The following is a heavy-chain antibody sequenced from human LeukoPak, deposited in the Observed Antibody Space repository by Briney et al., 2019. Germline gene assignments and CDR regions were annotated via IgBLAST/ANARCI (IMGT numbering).Heavy chain of an antibody. CDR3: AREQPVESAVDY. J-gene: IGHJ4*02. V-gene: IGHV3-74*01. D-gene: IGHD6-6*01. CDR2: INGAGSIT. CDR1: GFTFSGRW. Sequence: PGGSLRLSCAASGFTFSGRWMHWVRQGPGKGLVWVSRINGAGSITTYADSVKGRFTISRDNAKNTLYLQMNSLRAEDTAVYFCAREQPVESAVDYWGQGTLVTVSS.